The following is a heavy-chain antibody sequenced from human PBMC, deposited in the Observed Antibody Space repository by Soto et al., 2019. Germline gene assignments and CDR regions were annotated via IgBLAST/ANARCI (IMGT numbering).Heavy chain of an antibody. CDR3: ARDPIFSSSSWYYYYGMDV. D-gene: IGHD6-13*01. Sequence: SETLSLTCAVYGGSFSGYYWSWIRQPPGKGLEWIGEINHSGSTNYNPSLKSRVTISVDTSKNQFSLKLSSVTAADTAVYYCARDPIFSSSSWYYYYGMDVWGQGTTVTGSS. CDR2: INHSGST. J-gene: IGHJ6*02. V-gene: IGHV4-34*01. CDR1: GGSFSGYY.